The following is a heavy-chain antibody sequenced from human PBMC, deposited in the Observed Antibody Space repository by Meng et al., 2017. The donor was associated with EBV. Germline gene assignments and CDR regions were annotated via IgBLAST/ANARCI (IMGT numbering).Heavy chain of an antibody. CDR2: INPSGGST. Sequence: QVELVPLGARVKRPGAVVKFSCKASGYTFTSYYMHWVRQAPGQGLEWMGIINPSGGSTSYAQKFQGRVTMTRDTSTSTVYMELSSLRSEDTAVYYCARNGIAAWGRFDPWGQGTLVTVSS. V-gene: IGHV1-46*01. CDR1: GYTFTSYY. D-gene: IGHD6-13*01. CDR3: ARNGIAAWGRFDP. J-gene: IGHJ5*02.